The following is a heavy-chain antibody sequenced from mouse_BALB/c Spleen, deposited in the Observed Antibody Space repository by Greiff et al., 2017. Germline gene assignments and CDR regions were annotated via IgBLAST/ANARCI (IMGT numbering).Heavy chain of an antibody. J-gene: IGHJ3*01. V-gene: IGHV5-9-3*01. Sequence: EVQRVESGGGLVKPGGSLKLSCAASGFTFSSYAMSWVRQTPEKRLEWVATISSGGSYTYYPDSVKGPFLIARDNAKNTLYLQMSSLRSEDTAMYYCAGLRRAWFAYWGQGTLVTVSA. CDR1: GFTFSSYA. CDR2: ISSGGSYT. CDR3: AGLRRAWFAY. D-gene: IGHD2-12*01.